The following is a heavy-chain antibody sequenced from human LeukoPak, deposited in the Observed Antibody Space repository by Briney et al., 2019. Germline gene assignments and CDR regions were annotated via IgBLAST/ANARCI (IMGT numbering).Heavy chain of an antibody. J-gene: IGHJ3*02. CDR1: GGSLSNYY. CDR2: IYYSGTT. Sequence: PSETLSLTCTVSGGSLSNYYWSWIRQPPGKGLEWIGYIYYSGTTYYNPSLKSRVNISVDNVKNQFSLKLSSVTAADTAVYYCARRGQWLVPDTWGQGTMVTVSS. V-gene: IGHV4-59*08. D-gene: IGHD6-19*01. CDR3: ARRGQWLVPDT.